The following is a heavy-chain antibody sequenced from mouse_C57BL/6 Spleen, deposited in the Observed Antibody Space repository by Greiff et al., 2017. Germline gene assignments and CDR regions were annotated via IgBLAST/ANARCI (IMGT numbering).Heavy chain of an antibody. CDR2: ISYDGSN. D-gene: IGHD2-4*01. CDR1: GYSITSGYY. J-gene: IGHJ3*01. V-gene: IGHV3-6*01. Sequence: DVQLQESGPGLVKPSQSLSLTCSVTGYSITSGYYWNWIRQFPGNKLEWMGYISYDGSNNYNPSLKNRISITRDTSKNQFFLKLNSVTTEDTATYYCAREDYDGLFAYWGQGTLVTVSA. CDR3: AREDYDGLFAY.